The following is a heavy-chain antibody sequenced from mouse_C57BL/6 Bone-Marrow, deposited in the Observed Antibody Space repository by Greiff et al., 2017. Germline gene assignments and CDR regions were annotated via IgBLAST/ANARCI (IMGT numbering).Heavy chain of an antibody. CDR1: GYTFTSYG. Sequence: VQLQESGAELARPGASVKLSCKASGYTFTSYGISWVKQRTGQGLEWIGEIYPRSGNTYYNEKFKGKATLTADKSSSTAYMELRSLTSEDSAVYFCARSGWLLRYAMDYWGQGTSVTVSS. D-gene: IGHD2-3*01. CDR2: IYPRSGNT. CDR3: ARSGWLLRYAMDY. V-gene: IGHV1-81*01. J-gene: IGHJ4*01.